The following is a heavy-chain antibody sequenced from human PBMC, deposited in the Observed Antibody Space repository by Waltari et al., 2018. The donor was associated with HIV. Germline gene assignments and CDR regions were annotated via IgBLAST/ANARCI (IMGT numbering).Heavy chain of an antibody. D-gene: IGHD3-3*01. Sequence: EVQLVQSGGGVLKPGGSLRLSCSASGLRVPTYWMHWVRQSPGKGLVWVSRINIDGRTIDYADSVKGRFTISRDSAKNTLSLQMNSLREEDTAVYYCSRDTFGEYDFWGQGALVTVSS. CDR2: INIDGRTI. J-gene: IGHJ4*02. CDR3: SRDTFGEYDF. V-gene: IGHV3-74*01. CDR1: GLRVPTYW.